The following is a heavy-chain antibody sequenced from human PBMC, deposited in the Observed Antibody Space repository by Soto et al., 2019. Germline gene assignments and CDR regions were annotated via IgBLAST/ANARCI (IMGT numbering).Heavy chain of an antibody. D-gene: IGHD6-13*01. CDR1: GFTFSSYS. CDR3: ARDPGIAAAGTYYFDY. Sequence: GGSLRLSCAASGFTFSSYSMNWVRQAPGKGLEWVSSISSSSSYIYYADSVKGRFTISRDNAKNSLYLQMNSLRAEDTAAYYCARDPGIAAAGTYYFDYWGQGTLVIVSS. V-gene: IGHV3-21*01. CDR2: ISSSSSYI. J-gene: IGHJ4*02.